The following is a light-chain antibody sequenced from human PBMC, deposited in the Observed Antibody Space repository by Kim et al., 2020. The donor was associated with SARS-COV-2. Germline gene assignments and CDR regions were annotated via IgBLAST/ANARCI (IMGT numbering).Light chain of an antibody. V-gene: IGKV3-20*01. CDR2: AVS. Sequence: CPGEKATLSCRASQSVRSSYLAWYQQKPGQAPRLLIYAVSSRATGVPDRFSGSGSGTDFTLTISRLDPEDFAVYYCQQYGSSPLTFGGGTKVDIK. J-gene: IGKJ4*01. CDR3: QQYGSSPLT. CDR1: QSVRSSY.